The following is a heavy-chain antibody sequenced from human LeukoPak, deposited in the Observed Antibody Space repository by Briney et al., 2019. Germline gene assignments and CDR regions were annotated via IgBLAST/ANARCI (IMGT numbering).Heavy chain of an antibody. Sequence: QPGGSLRLSCAASGFTVSSNYMSWVRQAPGKGLEWVSVIYSGGSTYYADSVKGRFTISRDNSKNPLYLQMNSLRAEDTAVYYCARDLDCSGGSCYSYWGQGTLVTVSS. CDR1: GFTVSSNY. CDR2: IYSGGST. V-gene: IGHV3-66*02. D-gene: IGHD2-15*01. J-gene: IGHJ4*02. CDR3: ARDLDCSGGSCYSY.